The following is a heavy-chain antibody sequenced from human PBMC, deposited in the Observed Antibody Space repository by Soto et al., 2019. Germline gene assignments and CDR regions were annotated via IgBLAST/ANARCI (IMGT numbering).Heavy chain of an antibody. D-gene: IGHD2-21*02. Sequence: PSETLSLTWGVSGGTVASSHWWSWVRQSPGRGLEWIGNVYHTGDTNFNPSLQSRVTFSVDKSNNQFSLRLTSVTAADTAVYFCAREIVTAGGNNYFDPWGPGTLVTVSS. CDR2: VYHTGDT. CDR1: GGTVASSHW. V-gene: IGHV4-4*02. J-gene: IGHJ5*02. CDR3: AREIVTAGGNNYFDP.